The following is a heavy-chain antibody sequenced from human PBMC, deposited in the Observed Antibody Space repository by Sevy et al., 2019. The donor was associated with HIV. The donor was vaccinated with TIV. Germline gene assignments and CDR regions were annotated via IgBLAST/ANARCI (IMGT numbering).Heavy chain of an antibody. J-gene: IGHJ4*02. CDR2: IYPGDSDP. Sequence: GESLKISCKGSGYTFTRHWIGWVRQMPGKGLEWMGLIYPGDSDPRYSPRYSPSFQGQVTISSDKSSTTAYLQWNSLKASDTAIYYCARPADYDDSSGSLDWGQGTLVTVSS. CDR1: GYTFTRHW. V-gene: IGHV5-51*01. CDR3: ARPADYDDSSGSLD. D-gene: IGHD3-22*01.